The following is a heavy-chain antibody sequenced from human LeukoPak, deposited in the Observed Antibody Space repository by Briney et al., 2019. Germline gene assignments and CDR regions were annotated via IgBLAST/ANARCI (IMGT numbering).Heavy chain of an antibody. V-gene: IGHV3-30*03. CDR3: ARDLHIVEVVSAGAYYFDGMDV. CDR2: ISYDGSNK. Sequence: PGGSLRLSCAASGSTFSSYWMSWVRQAPGKGLEWVAVISYDGSNKFYADSVKGRFTISRDNSKNTLYVQMNSLRVEDTAVYSCARDLHIVEVVSAGAYYFDGMDVWGQGTTVTVSS. J-gene: IGHJ6*01. D-gene: IGHD2-21*01. CDR1: GSTFSSYW.